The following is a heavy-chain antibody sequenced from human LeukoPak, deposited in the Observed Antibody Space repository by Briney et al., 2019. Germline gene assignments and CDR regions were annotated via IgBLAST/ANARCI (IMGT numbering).Heavy chain of an antibody. Sequence: GSLILSCAASGFTFSSHWMSWVRQAPGKGLEWVANIKQDGSEKYYVDSVKGRFTISRDNAKNSLYLQMNSLRAEDTAVYYCVRDREELFDYWGQGTLVTVSS. CDR1: GFTFSSHW. CDR3: VRDREELFDY. CDR2: IKQDGSEK. V-gene: IGHV3-7*01. J-gene: IGHJ4*02. D-gene: IGHD1-26*01.